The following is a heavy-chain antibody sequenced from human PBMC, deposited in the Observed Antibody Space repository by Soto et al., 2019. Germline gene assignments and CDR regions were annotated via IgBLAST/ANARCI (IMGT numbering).Heavy chain of an antibody. CDR3: GRVGYGDYVFDY. CDR2: IYYSGST. D-gene: IGHD4-17*01. Sequence: SETLSLTCTVSGGSISSYYWSWIRQPPGKGLEWIGYIYYSGSTNYNPSLKSRVTISVDTSKNHVSLKLSTVTAADTAVYYCGRVGYGDYVFDYWGQGTLVTVSS. CDR1: GGSISSYY. V-gene: IGHV4-59*01. J-gene: IGHJ4*02.